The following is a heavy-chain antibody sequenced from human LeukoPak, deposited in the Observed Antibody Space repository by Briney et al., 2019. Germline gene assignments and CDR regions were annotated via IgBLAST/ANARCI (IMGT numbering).Heavy chain of an antibody. D-gene: IGHD3-3*01. CDR1: GFTFSGYA. Sequence: GGSLRLSCAASGFTFSGYAMSWVRQAPGEGLEWVSGISDSGDSTSHTYYADSVKGRFTISRDNSKSTLYLQMNTLRAEDTAVYYCAKGFDFWSGYYLVPYYFDYWGQGTLVTVSS. CDR3: AKGFDFWSGYYLVPYYFDY. J-gene: IGHJ4*02. V-gene: IGHV3-23*01. CDR2: ISDSGDSTSHT.